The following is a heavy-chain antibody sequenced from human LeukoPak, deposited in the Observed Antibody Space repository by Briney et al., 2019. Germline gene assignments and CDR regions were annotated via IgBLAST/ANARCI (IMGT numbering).Heavy chain of an antibody. V-gene: IGHV3-21*01. J-gene: IGHJ3*02. D-gene: IGHD5-24*01. Sequence: GGSLRLSCAASGFTFSSYSMNWVRQAPGKGLEWVSSISSSSSYIYYADSVKGRFTISRDNAKNSLYLQMNSLRAEDTAVYYCARVEVATIGGAFDIWGQGTMVTVSS. CDR1: GFTFSSYS. CDR2: ISSSSSYI. CDR3: ARVEVATIGGAFDI.